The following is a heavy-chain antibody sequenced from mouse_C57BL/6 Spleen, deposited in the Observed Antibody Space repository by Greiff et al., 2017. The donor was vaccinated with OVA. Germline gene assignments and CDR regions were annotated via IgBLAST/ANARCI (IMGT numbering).Heavy chain of an antibody. J-gene: IGHJ2*01. D-gene: IGHD2-3*01. V-gene: IGHV1-82*01. Sequence: QVQLQQSGPELVKPGASVKISCKASGYAFSSSWMNWVKQRPGKGLEWIGRIYPGDGDTNYNGKFKGKATLTADKSSSTAYMQLSSLPSEDSAVYFCARSRGLYDGYYPFCYWGQGTTLTVSS. CDR1: GYAFSSSW. CDR3: ARSRGLYDGYYPFCY. CDR2: IYPGDGDT.